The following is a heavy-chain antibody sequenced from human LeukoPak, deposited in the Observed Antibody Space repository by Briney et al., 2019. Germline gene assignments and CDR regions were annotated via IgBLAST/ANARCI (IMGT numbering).Heavy chain of an antibody. D-gene: IGHD1-26*01. CDR2: MNPNSGST. V-gene: IGHV1-8*03. Sequence: ASVKVSCKASGYTFTSYDINWVRQATGQGLEWMGWMNPNSGSTGYAQKFQGRVTITRNTSISTAYMELSSLRSEDTAVYYCARGVWSGSYLHYYYMDVWGKGTTVTISS. CDR3: ARGVWSGSYLHYYYMDV. J-gene: IGHJ6*03. CDR1: GYTFTSYD.